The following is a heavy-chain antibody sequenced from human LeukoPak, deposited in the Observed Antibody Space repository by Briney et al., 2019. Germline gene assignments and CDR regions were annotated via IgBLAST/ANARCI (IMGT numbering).Heavy chain of an antibody. D-gene: IGHD3-16*02. J-gene: IGHJ4*02. CDR1: GYTFNDYY. Sequence: ASVKVSCKAPGYTFNDYYLHWVRQAPGQGLEWMGWINPNSGDTNYAQKFQGRVTMTRDTSVSTAYMELTRLRSDDTAVYYCARSARYWGQGTLVTVSS. CDR3: ARSARY. V-gene: IGHV1-2*02. CDR2: INPNSGDT.